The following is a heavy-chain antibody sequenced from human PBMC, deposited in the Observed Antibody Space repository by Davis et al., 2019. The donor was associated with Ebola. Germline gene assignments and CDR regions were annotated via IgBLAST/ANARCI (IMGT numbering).Heavy chain of an antibody. Sequence: ASVKVSCKASGYTFTSYDINWVRQATGQGLEWMGWMNPNSGNTGYAQKFQGRVTITADESTSTAYMELSSLRSEDTAVYYCARSGTVTTIGGMDVWGQGTTVTVSS. CDR1: GYTFTSYD. CDR2: MNPNSGNT. D-gene: IGHD4-11*01. J-gene: IGHJ6*02. V-gene: IGHV1-8*01. CDR3: ARSGTVTTIGGMDV.